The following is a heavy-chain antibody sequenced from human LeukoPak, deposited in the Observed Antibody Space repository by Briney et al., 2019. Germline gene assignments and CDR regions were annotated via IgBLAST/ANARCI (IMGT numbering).Heavy chain of an antibody. V-gene: IGHV1-69*05. D-gene: IGHD3-10*01. CDR3: AVPVRAPGWYYYYMDV. CDR2: IIPIFGTA. CDR1: GGTSCSYA. Sequence: SPVNFSCNASGGTSCSYAISWVRQAPAQGLEWMGGIIPIFGTANYAQKFQGRVTITTDESTSTAYMELSSLRSEDTAVYYCAVPVRAPGWYYYYMDVWGKGTTVTVSS. J-gene: IGHJ6*03.